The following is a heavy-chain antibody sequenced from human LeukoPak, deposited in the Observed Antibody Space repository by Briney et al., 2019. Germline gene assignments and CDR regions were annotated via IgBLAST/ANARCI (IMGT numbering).Heavy chain of an antibody. V-gene: IGHV1-69*06. D-gene: IGHD3-22*01. CDR1: GGTFSSYA. J-gene: IGHJ4*02. Sequence: ASVKVSCKASGGTFSSYAISWVRQAPGQGLEWMGGIIPMFGAVNYAQKFQGRVTITADKSTGTAYMELSSLRSEDTAVYYCVRDYDISGPQKNFFDYWGQGTLVTVSS. CDR2: IIPMFGAV. CDR3: VRDYDISGPQKNFFDY.